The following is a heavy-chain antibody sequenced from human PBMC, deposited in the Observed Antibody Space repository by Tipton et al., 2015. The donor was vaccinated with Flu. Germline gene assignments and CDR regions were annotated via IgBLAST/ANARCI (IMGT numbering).Heavy chain of an antibody. CDR1: GDSMTSSRYY. CDR3: ARSPSYSGSGNYPYYFDF. CDR2: IFHSGST. J-gene: IGHJ4*02. V-gene: IGHV4-39*07. Sequence: TLSLTCSVSGDSMTSSRYYWGWIRQPPGKGLEWIGSIFHSGSTYYNPSLKSRVTISVDTTENQFSLKLSSVTAADTAVYYCARSPSYSGSGNYPYYFDFWGQGTLVTVSS. D-gene: IGHD3-10*01.